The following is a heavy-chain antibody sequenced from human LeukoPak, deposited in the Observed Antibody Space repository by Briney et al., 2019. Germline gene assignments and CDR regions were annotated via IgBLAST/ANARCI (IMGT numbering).Heavy chain of an antibody. V-gene: IGHV1-8*01. CDR2: MNPNSGNT. D-gene: IGHD6-19*01. Sequence: GASVNVSCKASGYTFTSYDINWVRQATGQGLEWMGWMNPNSGNTGYAQKFQGRVTMTRNTSISTAYMELSSLRSEDTAVYYCARDPLIAVANNNWFDPWGQGTLVTVSS. CDR3: ARDPLIAVANNNWFDP. J-gene: IGHJ5*02. CDR1: GYTFTSYD.